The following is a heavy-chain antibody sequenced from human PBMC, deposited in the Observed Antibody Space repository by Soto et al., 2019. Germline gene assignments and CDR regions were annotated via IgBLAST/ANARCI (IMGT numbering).Heavy chain of an antibody. CDR2: IIPILGIA. J-gene: IGHJ4*02. V-gene: IGHV1-69*02. CDR1: GGTFSSYT. CDR3: QHVVVAAWDDY. D-gene: IGHD2-15*01. Sequence: QVQLVQSGAEVKKPGSSVKVSCKASGGTFSSYTISWVRQAPGQGLEWMGRIIPILGIANYAQKFQGRVTITADKSTSTAYMELSSLRSEDTAVYSCQHVVVAAWDDYWGQGTLVTVSS.